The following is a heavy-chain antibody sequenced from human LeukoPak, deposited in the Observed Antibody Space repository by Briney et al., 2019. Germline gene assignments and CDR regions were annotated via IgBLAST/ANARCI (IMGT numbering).Heavy chain of an antibody. CDR1: GFTFSSYS. J-gene: IGHJ6*02. Sequence: GGSLRLSCAASGFTFSSYSMNWVRQAPGKGLEWVSSISSSSSYIYYADSVKGRFTISRDNAKNSLYLQMNSLKTEDTAVYYCTSAHVDIVATIQSYGYYYYGMDVWGQGTTVTVSS. D-gene: IGHD5-12*01. CDR2: ISSSSSYI. V-gene: IGHV3-21*04. CDR3: TSAHVDIVATIQSYGYYYYGMDV.